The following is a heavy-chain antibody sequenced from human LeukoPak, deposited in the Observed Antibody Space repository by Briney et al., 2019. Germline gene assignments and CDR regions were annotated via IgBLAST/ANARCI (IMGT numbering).Heavy chain of an antibody. V-gene: IGHV3-7*01. D-gene: IGHD2-21*02. CDR2: IKQEGCEK. J-gene: IGHJ4*02. CDR1: GFTFSSYW. CDR3: ARDRGWGLRFLDY. Sequence: PGGSLRLSCAASGFTFSSYWMTWVRHAPGKGLEGVANIKQEGCEKYCGDSVKGLFTISRDNAKNSLYLQMDSLRAEGTAMYFCARDRGWGLRFLDYWGQGTLVTVSS.